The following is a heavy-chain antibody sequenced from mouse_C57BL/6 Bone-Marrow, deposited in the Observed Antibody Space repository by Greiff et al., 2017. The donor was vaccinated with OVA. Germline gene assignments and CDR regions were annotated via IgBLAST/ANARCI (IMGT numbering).Heavy chain of an antibody. Sequence: EVQVVESGAELVRPGASVKLSCTASGFNIKDDYMHWVKQRPEQGLEWIGWIDPENGDTEYASKFQGKATITEDTSSNTAYLQLSSLTSEDTAVYYCIRSSWFAYWGQGTLVTVSA. CDR1: GFNIKDDY. CDR2: IDPENGDT. J-gene: IGHJ3*01. V-gene: IGHV14-4*01. CDR3: IRSSWFAY. D-gene: IGHD1-1*01.